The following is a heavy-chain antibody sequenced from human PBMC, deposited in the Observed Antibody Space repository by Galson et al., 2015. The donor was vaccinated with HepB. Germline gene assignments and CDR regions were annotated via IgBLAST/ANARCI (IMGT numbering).Heavy chain of an antibody. Sequence: SLRLSCAVSGFSFSSYSMNWVRQAPGEGLEWVSSISSSNSYIYYADSVKGRFTISRDNTKNSLYLQMNSLRAEDTAVYYCARDLYWNYLFDYWGQGTLVTVSS. CDR3: ARDLYWNYLFDY. CDR2: ISSSNSYI. J-gene: IGHJ4*02. CDR1: GFSFSSYS. D-gene: IGHD1-7*01. V-gene: IGHV3-21*01.